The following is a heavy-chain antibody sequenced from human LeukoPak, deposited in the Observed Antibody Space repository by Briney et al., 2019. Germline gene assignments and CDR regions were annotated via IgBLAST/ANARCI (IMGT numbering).Heavy chain of an antibody. V-gene: IGHV3-30-3*01. J-gene: IGHJ4*02. Sequence: GGSLRLSCAASGFTFSSYAMHWVRQAPGKGLEWVAVISYDGSNKYYADSVKGRFTISRDNSKNTLYLQMNSLRAEDTAVYYCASVAGSRDYWGQGTLVTVSS. CDR3: ASVAGSRDY. CDR2: ISYDGSNK. D-gene: IGHD6-19*01. CDR1: GFTFSSYA.